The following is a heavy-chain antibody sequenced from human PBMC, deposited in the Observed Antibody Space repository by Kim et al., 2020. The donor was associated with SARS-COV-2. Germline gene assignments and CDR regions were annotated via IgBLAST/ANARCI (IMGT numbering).Heavy chain of an antibody. V-gene: IGHV3-43*01. J-gene: IGHJ2*01. D-gene: IGHD4-17*01. Sequence: KGRLTISRDNSKNSLYLQMNSLRTEDTALYYCAKDILRTTVTTFEWYFDLWGRGTLVTVSS. CDR3: AKDILRTTVTTFEWYFDL.